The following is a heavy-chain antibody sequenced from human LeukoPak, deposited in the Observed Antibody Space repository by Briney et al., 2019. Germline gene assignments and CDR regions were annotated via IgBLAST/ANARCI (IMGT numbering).Heavy chain of an antibody. J-gene: IGHJ4*02. CDR2: INPNSGGT. CDR1: GYTFTGYY. D-gene: IGHD3-10*01. CDR3: ARWAKNYGSGSYYNPYYFDY. Sequence: ASVKVSCKASGYTFTGYYKHWVRQAPGQGLEWMGWINPNSGGTNYAQKSQGRVTMTRDTSISTAYMELSRLRSDDTAVYYCARWAKNYGSGSYYNPYYFDYWGQGTLVTVSS. V-gene: IGHV1-2*02.